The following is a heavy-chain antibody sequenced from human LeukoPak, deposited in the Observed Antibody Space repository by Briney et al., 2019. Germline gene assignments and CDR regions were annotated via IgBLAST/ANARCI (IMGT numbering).Heavy chain of an antibody. CDR1: GGSISSGDYY. CDR3: ARGESYYGSGSYKFRNFDY. D-gene: IGHD3-10*01. CDR2: IYYRGST. Sequence: PSETLSLTCTVSGGSISSGDYYWSWIRQPPGKGLEWIGYIYYRGSTYYNPSLKSRVTISVDASKNQFSLKLSSVTAADTAVYYCARGESYYGSGSYKFRNFDYWGQGTLVTVSS. V-gene: IGHV4-30-4*01. J-gene: IGHJ4*02.